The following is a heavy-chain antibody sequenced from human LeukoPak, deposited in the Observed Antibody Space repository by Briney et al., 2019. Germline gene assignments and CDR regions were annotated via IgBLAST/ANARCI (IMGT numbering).Heavy chain of an antibody. V-gene: IGHV6-1*01. CDR3: ARDRGLAAAGTLVDY. D-gene: IGHD6-13*01. Sequence: SQTLSLTCAISGDSFSTNSAAWNWIRQSPSRGLEWLGRTYYRSKWYNDYAVSVKSRITINPDTSKNQFSLQLNSVTPEDTAVYYCARDRGLAAAGTLVDYWGQGTLVTVSS. CDR1: GDSFSTNSAA. CDR2: TYYRSKWYN. J-gene: IGHJ4*02.